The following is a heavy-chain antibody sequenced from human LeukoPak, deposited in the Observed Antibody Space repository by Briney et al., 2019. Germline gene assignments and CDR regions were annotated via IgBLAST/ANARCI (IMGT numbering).Heavy chain of an antibody. J-gene: IGHJ6*03. V-gene: IGHV1-69*05. CDR3: ASSPLAGYYYYYMDV. CDR1: GGTFSSYA. Sequence: GASVKVSCKASGGTFSSYAISWVRQASGQGLEWMGGIIPIFGTANYAQKFQGRVTITTDESTSTAYMELSSLRSEDTAVYYCASSPLAGYYYYYMDVWGKGTTVTVSS. CDR2: IIPIFGTA.